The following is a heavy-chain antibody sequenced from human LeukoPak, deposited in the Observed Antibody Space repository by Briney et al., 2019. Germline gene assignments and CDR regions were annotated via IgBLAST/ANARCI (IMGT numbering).Heavy chain of an antibody. Sequence: GGSLRLSCAASGFTFSSYTMNWVRQAPGKGLEWVSSISRSSSYIYYIDSVKGRFTISRDNAKNSLHLQMNSLRAEDTAVYYCARDWTPRNYYGSGSYYLDYWGQGILVTVSS. CDR3: ARDWTPRNYYGSGSYYLDY. J-gene: IGHJ4*02. D-gene: IGHD3-10*01. V-gene: IGHV3-21*01. CDR2: ISRSSSYI. CDR1: GFTFSSYT.